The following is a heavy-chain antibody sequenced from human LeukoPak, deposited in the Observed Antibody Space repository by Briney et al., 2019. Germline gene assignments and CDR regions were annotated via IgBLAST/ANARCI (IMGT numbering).Heavy chain of an antibody. V-gene: IGHV3-21*01. Sequence: GGSLRLSCAASGFTFSSYGMNWVRQAPGKGLEWVSSISSSSSYIYYADSVKGRFTISRDNAKNSLYLQMNSLRAEDTAVYYCARVQDEVVVAALDYWGQGTLVTVSS. CDR2: ISSSSSYI. CDR1: GFTFSSYG. D-gene: IGHD2-15*01. CDR3: ARVQDEVVVAALDY. J-gene: IGHJ4*02.